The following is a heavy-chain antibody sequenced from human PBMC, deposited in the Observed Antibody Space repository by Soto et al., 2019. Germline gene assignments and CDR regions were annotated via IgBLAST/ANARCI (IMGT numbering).Heavy chain of an antibody. V-gene: IGHV3-21*01. D-gene: IGHD4-17*01. J-gene: IGHJ6*03. Sequence: GGSLRLSCAASGFTFSSYSMNWVRQAPGKGLEWVSSISSSSSYIYYADSVKGRFTISRDNAKNSLYLQMNSLRAEDTAVYYCARANAESDYGDNMDVWGKGTTVTVSS. CDR1: GFTFSSYS. CDR3: ARANAESDYGDNMDV. CDR2: ISSSSSYI.